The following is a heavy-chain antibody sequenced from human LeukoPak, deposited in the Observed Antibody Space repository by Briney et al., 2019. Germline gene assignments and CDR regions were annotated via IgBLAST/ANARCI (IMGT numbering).Heavy chain of an antibody. CDR3: AVLAVAALSRY. J-gene: IGHJ4*02. V-gene: IGHV1-46*01. CDR1: GYTFTSYR. Sequence: ASVKVSCKASGYTFTSYRVHWVRQAPGQGLEWMGLINPSGGSTTYAQNFQGRVSMTRGTSTSTVYMELSSLRSEDTAVYYCAVLAVAALSRYWGQGTLVTVSS. CDR2: INPSGGST. D-gene: IGHD6-19*01.